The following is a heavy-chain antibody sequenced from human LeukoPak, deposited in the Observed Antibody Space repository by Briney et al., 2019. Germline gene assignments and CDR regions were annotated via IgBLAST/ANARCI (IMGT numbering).Heavy chain of an antibody. V-gene: IGHV4-34*09. D-gene: IGHD2-15*01. Sequence: ASETLSLTCAVYGGSFSGYYWSWIRQPPGKGLEWIGEINHSGSTNYNPSLKSRLTISVDTSKNQFSLKLSSVTAADTAVYYCTRVGYCTGGSCYGLDHWGQGTLVTVSS. CDR1: GGSFSGYY. J-gene: IGHJ4*02. CDR3: TRVGYCTGGSCYGLDH. CDR2: INHSGST.